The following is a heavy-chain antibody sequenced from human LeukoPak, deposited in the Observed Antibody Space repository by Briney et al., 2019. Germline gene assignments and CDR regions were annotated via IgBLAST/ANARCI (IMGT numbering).Heavy chain of an antibody. V-gene: IGHV4-59*01. CDR2: IYYSGNT. D-gene: IGHD2-15*01. Sequence: PSETLSLTCTVSGDSISSYYRNWIRQSPGKGLEWIGYIYYSGNTNYNPSLKSRVTISVDTPRNQFSLKLSSVTAADTAVYYCARDHCSGGSCYPVWAFDIWGQGTVVTVSS. J-gene: IGHJ3*02. CDR3: ARDHCSGGSCYPVWAFDI. CDR1: GDSISSYY.